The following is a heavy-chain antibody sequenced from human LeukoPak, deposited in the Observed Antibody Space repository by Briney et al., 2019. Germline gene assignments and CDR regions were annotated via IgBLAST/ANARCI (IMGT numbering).Heavy chain of an antibody. V-gene: IGHV3-7*01. Sequence: GGSLRLSCAASGFTFSSYYMYWVRQAPGKGLEWVANIKDDGSQKYYVDSVKGRFTISRDNAKNSLYLQMNSLRAEDTAVYYCATSRGAYWGQGTLVTVSS. CDR2: IKDDGSQK. CDR3: ATSRGAY. D-gene: IGHD3-10*01. CDR1: GFTFSSYY. J-gene: IGHJ4*02.